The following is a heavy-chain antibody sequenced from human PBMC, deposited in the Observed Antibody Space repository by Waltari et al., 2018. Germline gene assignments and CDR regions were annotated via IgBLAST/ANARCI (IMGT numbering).Heavy chain of an antibody. D-gene: IGHD3-22*01. V-gene: IGHV3-30*02. CDR3: ATDVSPKNVVTRPFES. Sequence: QVHLVESGGGVVQRGGSLRLSCAASGFTFKNYGIAWGRQAPGKGLEVVAFIRYEGRGTNYAESVNGRFTISRDNSKTALFLQVNNLRSEDTAIYYCATDVSPKNVVTRPFESWGQGTLVTVSS. CDR1: GFTFKNYG. J-gene: IGHJ1*01. CDR2: IRYEGRGT.